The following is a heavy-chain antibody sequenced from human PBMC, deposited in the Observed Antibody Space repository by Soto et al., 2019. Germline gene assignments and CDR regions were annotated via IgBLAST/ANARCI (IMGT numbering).Heavy chain of an antibody. CDR3: AKARCRTANCYVPEY. V-gene: IGHV3-23*01. CDR1: GFTFSTYT. D-gene: IGHD2-2*01. J-gene: IGHJ4*02. Sequence: GSLMLSCAASGFTFSTYTMSWVRQAPGKGQERVPSISGGGDSPSYADSVQGRFTISRDNPKNTLYLQMKSLRAEDTAFYSCAKARCRTANCYVPEYWGQGTLVTVSS. CDR2: ISGGGDSP.